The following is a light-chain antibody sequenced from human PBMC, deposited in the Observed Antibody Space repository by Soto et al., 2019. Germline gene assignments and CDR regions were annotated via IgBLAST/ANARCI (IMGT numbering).Light chain of an antibody. CDR2: RNT. Sequence: QSVLTQPPSASGTPGQTVTISCSGSNSNIGENYVYWYQQFPGTAPRLLIYRNTQRHSGVPDRFSGSKSGTSASLAITGLRSDDEADYYCTSYDDSLSGPVFGGGTKVTVL. V-gene: IGLV1-47*01. CDR1: NSNIGENY. CDR3: TSYDDSLSGPV. J-gene: IGLJ2*01.